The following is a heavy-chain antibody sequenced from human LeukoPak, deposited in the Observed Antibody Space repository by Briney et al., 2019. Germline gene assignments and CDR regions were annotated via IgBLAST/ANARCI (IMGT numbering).Heavy chain of an antibody. Sequence: ASVKVSCKASGYTFTGYYMHWVRQAPGQGLEWMGWINPNSGGTNYAQKFQGRVTMTRDTSISTAYMELSRLRSEDTAVYYCARAVAGTLYYYYYYGMDVWGQGTTVTVSS. J-gene: IGHJ6*02. CDR3: ARAVAGTLYYYYYYGMDV. V-gene: IGHV1-2*02. CDR1: GYTFTGYY. CDR2: INPNSGGT. D-gene: IGHD6-19*01.